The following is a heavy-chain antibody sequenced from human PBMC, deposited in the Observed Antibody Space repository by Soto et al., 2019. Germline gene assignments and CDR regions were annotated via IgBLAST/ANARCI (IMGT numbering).Heavy chain of an antibody. CDR1: GYTFTSYA. J-gene: IGHJ6*02. CDR3: ATSTIFGVVEYYYYYGMDV. CDR2: INAGNGNT. V-gene: IGHV1-3*01. Sequence: ASVKVSCKASGYTFTSYAMHWVRQAPGQRLEWMGWINAGNGNTKYSQKFQGRVTITRDTSASTAYMELSSLRSEDTAVYYCATSTIFGVVEYYYYYGMDVWGRGTTVTVSS. D-gene: IGHD3-3*01.